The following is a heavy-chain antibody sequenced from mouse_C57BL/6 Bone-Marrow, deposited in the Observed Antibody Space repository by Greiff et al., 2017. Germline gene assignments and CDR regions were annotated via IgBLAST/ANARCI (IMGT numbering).Heavy chain of an antibody. CDR3: AGQSDD. CDR1: GFTFSDYG. V-gene: IGHV5-17*01. J-gene: IGHJ2*01. CDR2: ISSGSSTM. Sequence: EVKVLESGGGLVKPGGSLKLSCAASGFTFSDYGMHWVRQAPEKGLEWVAYISSGSSTMYYADTVKGRFTISIDNAKNTLFLQMTSLRAEDAAMYCCAGQSDDWGKGTTLTVSS.